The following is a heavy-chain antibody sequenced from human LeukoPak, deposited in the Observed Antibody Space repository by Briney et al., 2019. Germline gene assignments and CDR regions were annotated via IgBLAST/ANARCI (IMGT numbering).Heavy chain of an antibody. CDR3: AKARGSPHYFDY. Sequence: GGSLRLSCAASGFTFSSYGMHWVRQAPGKGLEWVAVISYDGSNKYYADSVKGRFTISRDNSKNTLYLQMNSLRAEDTAVYYCAKARGSPHYFDYWGQGTLVTVSS. V-gene: IGHV3-30*18. CDR1: GFTFSSYG. J-gene: IGHJ4*02. D-gene: IGHD3-10*01. CDR2: ISYDGSNK.